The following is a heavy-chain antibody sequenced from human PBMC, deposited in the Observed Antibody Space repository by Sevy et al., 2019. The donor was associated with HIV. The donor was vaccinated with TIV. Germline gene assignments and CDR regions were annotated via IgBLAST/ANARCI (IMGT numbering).Heavy chain of an antibody. D-gene: IGHD1-1*01. Sequence: ASVKVSCKTTGYIFSDYNMHWVRQAPGQGLEWMALINPNSGVTIYAQNFRGRVSVTRDTSMSTAYMELNGLTSDDTAVYYCVREDINEPRTLLSFDIWGQGTMVTVSS. J-gene: IGHJ3*02. CDR1: GYIFSDYN. CDR3: VREDINEPRTLLSFDI. CDR2: INPNSGVT. V-gene: IGHV1-2*06.